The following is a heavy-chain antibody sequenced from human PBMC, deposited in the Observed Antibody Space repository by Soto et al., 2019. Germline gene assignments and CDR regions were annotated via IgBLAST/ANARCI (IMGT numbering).Heavy chain of an antibody. D-gene: IGHD5-18*01. V-gene: IGHV1-3*01. Sequence: QVQLVQSGAEVKKPGASVKVSCKASGYTFTSYAMQWVRQAPGQRLEWMGWINAGNGNTKYSQKFQGRVTITRDTSASTAYMELSSLRSEDTAVYSCARDPGYSYGYHWGQGTLVTVSS. J-gene: IGHJ5*02. CDR1: GYTFTSYA. CDR2: INAGNGNT. CDR3: ARDPGYSYGYH.